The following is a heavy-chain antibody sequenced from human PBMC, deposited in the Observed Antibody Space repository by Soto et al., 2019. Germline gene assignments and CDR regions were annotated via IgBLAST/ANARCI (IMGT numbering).Heavy chain of an antibody. Sequence: EVQLVESGGGLVQPGGSLRLSCAASGFTFSISWMHWVRQAPGKGLVWVSRIESDGRGTSYADSVKGRFIISRDNANNTLYLQMNSLRAEDTAVYYCARDNIKGRFDPWGQGTLVTVSS. CDR1: GFTFSISW. D-gene: IGHD2-15*01. CDR3: ARDNIKGRFDP. J-gene: IGHJ5*02. V-gene: IGHV3-74*01. CDR2: IESDGRGT.